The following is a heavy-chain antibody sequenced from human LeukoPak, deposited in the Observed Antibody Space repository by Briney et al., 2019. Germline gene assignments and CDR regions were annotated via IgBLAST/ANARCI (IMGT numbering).Heavy chain of an antibody. D-gene: IGHD1-26*01. V-gene: IGHV3-74*01. J-gene: IGHJ4*02. CDR1: GFTFSNYW. CDR2: VNTDESRT. CDR3: ARGASGSYYVDY. Sequence: GGSLRLSCAASGFTFSNYWMHWVRQAPGKGLVWVSRVNTDESRTNYADSVKGRFTISRDNAKNTVYLQMNSLRAEDTAVYYCARGASGSYYVDYWGQGILVTVSS.